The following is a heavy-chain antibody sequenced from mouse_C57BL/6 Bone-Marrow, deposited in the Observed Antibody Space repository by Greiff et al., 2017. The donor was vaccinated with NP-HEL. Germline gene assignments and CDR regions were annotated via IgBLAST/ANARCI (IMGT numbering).Heavy chain of an antibody. Sequence: QVQLQQSGAELVRPGASVKLSCKASGYTFTSYCIRWVKQRTGQGLEWIGEIDPRSGNTYYNEKFKGKATLTADKSSSTAYMELRSLTSEDSAVYFCARSHSYNGSSYGYWGQGTTLTVAT. CDR3: ARSHSYNGSSYGY. D-gene: IGHD1-1*01. J-gene: IGHJ2*01. V-gene: IGHV1-81*01. CDR1: GYTFTSYC. CDR2: IDPRSGNT.